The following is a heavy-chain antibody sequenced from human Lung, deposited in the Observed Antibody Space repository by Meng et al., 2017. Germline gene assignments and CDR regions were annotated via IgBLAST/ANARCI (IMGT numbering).Heavy chain of an antibody. J-gene: IGHJ5*02. Sequence: QVPLVQSAADVKKPGASVKVSWQASGYTFTSYGISWLRQAHGQGLEWMGWISTYNGNTNYAQKLQGRGTMTTDTATSTAYMELRSLTSDDTAVYYCARDGDIVLVRGWFDPWGQGTLVTVSS. CDR1: GYTFTSYG. CDR2: ISTYNGNT. V-gene: IGHV1-18*01. D-gene: IGHD2-8*02. CDR3: ARDGDIVLVRGWFDP.